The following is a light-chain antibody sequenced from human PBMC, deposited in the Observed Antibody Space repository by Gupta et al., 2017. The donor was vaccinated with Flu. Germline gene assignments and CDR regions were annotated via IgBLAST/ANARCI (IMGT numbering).Light chain of an antibody. V-gene: IGLV2-14*01. CDR1: Y. CDR2: EVT. CDR3: SSYTFSATRWV. Sequence: YVSWYQQKSGEAPKLLLYEVTKRPSGVSDRFSGSQSDNTASLTIAGLQAEDEATYNCSSYTFSATRWVFGGGTTGTVL. J-gene: IGLJ3*02.